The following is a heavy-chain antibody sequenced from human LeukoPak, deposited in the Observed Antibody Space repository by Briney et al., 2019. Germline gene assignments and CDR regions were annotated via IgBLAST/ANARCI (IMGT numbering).Heavy chain of an antibody. CDR2: IHYSGST. Sequence: SETLSLTCTVSGGSIGSYYWSWVRQPPGKGLEWIGYIHYSGSTNYNPSLKSRVTTSIDTSKNQFSLKVTSVTAADAAVYYCARGAGEADSDRIAAAGFWFDPWGQGTLVTVSS. J-gene: IGHJ5*02. D-gene: IGHD6-13*01. CDR1: GGSIGSYY. V-gene: IGHV4-59*01. CDR3: ARGAGEADSDRIAAAGFWFDP.